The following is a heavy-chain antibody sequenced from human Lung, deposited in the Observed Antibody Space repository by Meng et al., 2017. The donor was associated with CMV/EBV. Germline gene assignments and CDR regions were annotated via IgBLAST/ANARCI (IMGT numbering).Heavy chain of an antibody. V-gene: IGHV3-53*01. CDR2: IYNVGNT. Sequence: GGSLRLXXVASGFTVSSHYMSWVRQAPGQGLEWVSVIYNVGNTYYADSVKGRFTVSRDNSKNTLYLQMNTLRPEDTAVYYCANGHCSGAICSGAFDIWGQGXMVTVSS. CDR3: ANGHCSGAICSGAFDI. D-gene: IGHD2-15*01. J-gene: IGHJ3*02. CDR1: GFTVSSHY.